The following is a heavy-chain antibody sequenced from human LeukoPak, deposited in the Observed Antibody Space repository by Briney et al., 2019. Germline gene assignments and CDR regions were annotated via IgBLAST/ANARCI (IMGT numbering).Heavy chain of an antibody. J-gene: IGHJ4*02. CDR1: GGSFSGYY. Sequence: PSETLSLTCAVYGGSFSGYYWSWIRQPPGKGLEWIGEINHSGSTNYNPSLKSRVTISVDTSKNQFSLKLSSVTAADTAVYYCARLTYYYDSSGYYSLYYFDYWGQGTLVTVSS. CDR3: ARLTYYYDSSGYYSLYYFDY. CDR2: INHSGST. V-gene: IGHV4-34*01. D-gene: IGHD3-22*01.